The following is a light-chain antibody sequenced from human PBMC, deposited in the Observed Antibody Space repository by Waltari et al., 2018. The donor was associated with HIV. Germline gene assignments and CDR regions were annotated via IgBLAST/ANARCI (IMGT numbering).Light chain of an antibody. CDR1: ALPKKF. CDR2: KDI. CDR3: QSTDHDGTWV. J-gene: IGLJ3*02. V-gene: IGLV3-25*03. Sequence: SYKLTQTPSVSVSPGQTARINCSRGALPKKFSSWYRQKPGQAPVLLTYKDIKRPSGIPERIAGSMSGTGVTLTISGVQAEDEADYYCQSTDHDGTWVFGGGTKLTVL.